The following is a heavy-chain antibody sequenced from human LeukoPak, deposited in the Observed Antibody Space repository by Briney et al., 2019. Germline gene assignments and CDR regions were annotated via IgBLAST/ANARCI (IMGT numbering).Heavy chain of an antibody. D-gene: IGHD3-22*01. V-gene: IGHV4-30-4*01. CDR3: ARETYYYDSSGYYFRQYYFDY. J-gene: IGHJ4*02. CDR2: IYYSGCT. CDR1: GGSISSGDYY. Sequence: SETLSLTCTVSGGSISSGDYYWSWIRQPPGKGLEWIGYIYYSGCTYYNPSLKSRVTISVDTSKNQFSLKLSSVTAADTAVYYCARETYYYDSSGYYFRQYYFDYWGQGTLVTVSS.